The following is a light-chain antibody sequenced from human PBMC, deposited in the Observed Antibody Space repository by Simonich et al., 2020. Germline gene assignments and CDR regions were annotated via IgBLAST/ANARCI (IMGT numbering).Light chain of an antibody. CDR1: QSVSSSY. Sequence: EIVLTQSPGTLSLSPGERATLSCRASQSVSSSYLAWYQQKPVLAPRPLIYDASSRATGIPDRFSGSGSGTDFTLTISRLEPEDFAVYYCQQYGSSPFTFGGGTKVEIK. V-gene: IGKV3D-20*01. CDR3: QQYGSSPFT. CDR2: DAS. J-gene: IGKJ4*01.